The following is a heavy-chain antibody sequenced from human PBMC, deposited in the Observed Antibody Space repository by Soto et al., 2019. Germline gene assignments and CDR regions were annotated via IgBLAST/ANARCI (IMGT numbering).Heavy chain of an antibody. CDR3: AREPNLWFGESPIPYGMDV. V-gene: IGHV1-69*08. J-gene: IGHJ6*02. D-gene: IGHD3-10*01. CDR2: IIPILGIA. CDR1: GGTFSSYT. Sequence: QVQLVQSGAEVKKPGSSVKVSCKASGGTFSSYTISWVRQAPGQGLEWMGRIIPILGIANYAQKFQGRVTITADKSTSTAYMELSSLRSEDTAVYYCAREPNLWFGESPIPYGMDVWGQGTTVTVSS.